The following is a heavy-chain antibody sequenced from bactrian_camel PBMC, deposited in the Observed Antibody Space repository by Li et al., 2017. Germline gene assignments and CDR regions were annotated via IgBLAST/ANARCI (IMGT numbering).Heavy chain of an antibody. J-gene: IGHJ4*01. V-gene: IGHV3S53*01. D-gene: IGHD1*01. CDR2: ISSDGAT. Sequence: VQLVESGGGSVQAGGSLKLACASSGHIFTICGMGWYRQAPGKDRDLVSLISSDGATSYRDYVKGRFTISHDSAKNTLYLQMNSLKPEDTAVYYCAADSPSFCRATAGGMRADANKYWGQGTQVTVS. CDR3: AADSPSFCRATAGGMRADANKY. CDR1: GHIFTICG.